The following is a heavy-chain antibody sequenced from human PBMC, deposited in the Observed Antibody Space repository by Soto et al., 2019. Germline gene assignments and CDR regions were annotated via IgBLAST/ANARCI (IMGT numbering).Heavy chain of an antibody. J-gene: IGHJ1*01. Sequence: EVQLLESGGGLVQPGGSLRLACAASGFTFSSYAMSWVRQAPGKGLEWVSAISGSGGTTYYADSVEGRFTISRDNSKNTLYLPMNGLRAEDTAVYSCAKSGVVAATRFPPGYFQHWGRGTLVTVSS. CDR2: ISGSGGTT. CDR1: GFTFSSYA. D-gene: IGHD2-15*01. V-gene: IGHV3-23*01. CDR3: AKSGVVAATRFPPGYFQH.